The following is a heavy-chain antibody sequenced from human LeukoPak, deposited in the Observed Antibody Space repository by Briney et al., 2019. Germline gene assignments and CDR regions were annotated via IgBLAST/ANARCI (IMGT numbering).Heavy chain of an antibody. CDR2: IYYSGST. CDR1: GGSISSSSYY. Sequence: SETLSLTCTVSGGSISSSSYYWGWIRPPPGKGREWIGSIYYSGSTYYNPSLKSRATISVDTSKNQFSLKLSSVTAADTAVYYCARHSYYYDSSGYYDYYFDCWGQGTLVTVSS. V-gene: IGHV4-39*01. D-gene: IGHD3-22*01. J-gene: IGHJ4*02. CDR3: ARHSYYYDSSGYYDYYFDC.